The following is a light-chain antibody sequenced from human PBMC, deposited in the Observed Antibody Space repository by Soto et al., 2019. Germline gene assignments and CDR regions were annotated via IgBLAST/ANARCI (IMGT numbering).Light chain of an antibody. Sequence: DIQMTQSPSTLSAAVGDRVTITCRASQSLNNDLAWYQQKPGKAPNLLIYDASTLERGVPSRFSGTGSGADFTLTISSLQPEDFATYYCQQNFNFPRTLGQGTKVDI. CDR2: DAS. V-gene: IGKV1-5*01. CDR1: QSLNND. J-gene: IGKJ1*01. CDR3: QQNFNFPRT.